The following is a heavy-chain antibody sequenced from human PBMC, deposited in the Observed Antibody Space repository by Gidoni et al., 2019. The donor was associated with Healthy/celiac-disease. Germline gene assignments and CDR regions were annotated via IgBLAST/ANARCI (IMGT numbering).Heavy chain of an antibody. D-gene: IGHD6-25*01. CDR3: AKDSRLRIREGAFDI. CDR1: GFTCADYA. CDR2: ISWNSGSI. J-gene: IGHJ3*02. V-gene: IGHV3-9*01. Sequence: GFTCADYAMHWVRQAPGKGLEWVSGISWNSGSIGYADSVKGRFTISRDNAKNSLYLQMNSLRAEDTALYYCAKDSRLRIREGAFDIWGQGTMVTVSS.